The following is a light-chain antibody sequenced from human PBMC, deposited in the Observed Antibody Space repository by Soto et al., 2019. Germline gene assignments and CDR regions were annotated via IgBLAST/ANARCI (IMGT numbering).Light chain of an antibody. Sequence: QSVLTQPASVSGSPGQSITISCTGTSSDVGGVSWYQQHPGKAPELMIYDVSNRPSGVSNRFSGSTSGNTAFLTISGLQAEDEADYYCRSYTSGSTRVFGTGTKLTVL. V-gene: IGLV2-14*01. J-gene: IGLJ1*01. CDR3: RSYTSGSTRV. CDR2: DVS. CDR1: SSDVGG.